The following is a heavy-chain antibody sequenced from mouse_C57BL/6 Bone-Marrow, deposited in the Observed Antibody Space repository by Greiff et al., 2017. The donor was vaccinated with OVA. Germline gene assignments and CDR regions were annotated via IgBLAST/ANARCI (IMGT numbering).Heavy chain of an antibody. CDR1: GYTFTSYG. D-gene: IGHD1-1*01. V-gene: IGHV1-81*01. CDR3: ARFHYYGSSYVGYFDV. CDR2: IYPRSGNT. J-gene: IGHJ1*03. Sequence: QVQLQQSGAELARPGASVKLSCKASGYTFTSYGISWVKQRTGQGLEWIGEIYPRSGNTYYNEKFKGKATLTADKSSSTAYMELRSLTSEDSAVYFCARFHYYGSSYVGYFDVWGTGTTVTVSS.